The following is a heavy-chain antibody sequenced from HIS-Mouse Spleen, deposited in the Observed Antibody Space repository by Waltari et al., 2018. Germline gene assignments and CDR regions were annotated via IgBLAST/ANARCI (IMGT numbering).Heavy chain of an antibody. V-gene: IGHV1-2*02. Sequence: QVQLVQSGAEVKKPGASVKVSCKASGYTFTGYYMHWVRQAPGQGLEWMGWINPNSGGTNDAQKFQGRVTMTRYTSISTAYMELSRLRSDDTAVYYCARDSIAVMDVWGQGTTVTVSS. CDR1: GYTFTGYY. D-gene: IGHD6-19*01. CDR2: INPNSGGT. CDR3: ARDSIAVMDV. J-gene: IGHJ6*02.